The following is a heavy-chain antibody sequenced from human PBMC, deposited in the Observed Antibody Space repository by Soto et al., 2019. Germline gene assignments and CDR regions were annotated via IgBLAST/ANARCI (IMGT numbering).Heavy chain of an antibody. CDR3: ARGVGGGLDY. V-gene: IGHV3-30-3*01. CDR2: ISYDGSNK. D-gene: IGHD3-10*01. CDR1: GFTFSSYA. Sequence: QVQLVESGGGVVQPGRSLRLSCAASGFTFSSYAMHWVRQAPGKGLEWVAVISYDGSNKYYADSVKGRFTISRDNSKNTLYLQMNSLRAEDTAVYYCARGVGGGLDYWGQGTLVTVSS. J-gene: IGHJ4*02.